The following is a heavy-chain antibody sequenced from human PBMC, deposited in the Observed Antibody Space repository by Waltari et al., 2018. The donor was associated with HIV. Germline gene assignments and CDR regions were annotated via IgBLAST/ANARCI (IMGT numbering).Heavy chain of an antibody. D-gene: IGHD6-19*01. CDR2: ISWNSVTI. V-gene: IGHV3-9*01. J-gene: IGHJ4*02. CDR1: GFNFDDYA. Sequence: EVLLVESGGGLVQPGRSLRLSCAASGFNFDDYAMHWVRQAPGKGREWVSGISWNSVTISYADFVKGRFTISRDNAKNSLFLQMNSLRVEDTAFYYCVKAVAGSNFDFWGQGTLVTVSS. CDR3: VKAVAGSNFDF.